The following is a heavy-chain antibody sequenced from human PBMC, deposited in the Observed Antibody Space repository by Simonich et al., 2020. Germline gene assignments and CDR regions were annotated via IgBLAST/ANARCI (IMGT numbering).Heavy chain of an antibody. J-gene: IGHJ6*02. V-gene: IGHV4-38-2*01. CDR3: ARVGYSNYYYYGMDV. CDR2: IYHRGGT. CDR1: GYSISSGYY. Sequence: QVQLQESGPGLVKPSETLSLTCAVSGYSISSGYYWGWIRQPPGKGLEWIGSIYHRGGTYYNPYLKRRGTISVETSKNQFSLKLSSVTAADTAVYYCARVGYSNYYYYGMDVWGQGTTVTVSS. D-gene: IGHD6-13*01.